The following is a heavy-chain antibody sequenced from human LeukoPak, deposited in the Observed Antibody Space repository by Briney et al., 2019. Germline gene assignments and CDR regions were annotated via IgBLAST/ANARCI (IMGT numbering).Heavy chain of an antibody. V-gene: IGHV3-74*01. D-gene: IGHD3-3*01. CDR3: ARAPYYDFWSGYPPDY. Sequence: GGSLRPSCAASGFTFRSYWMHWVRQAPGKGLVWVSRINSDGSSTNYADSVKGRFTISRDNAKNTLYLQMNSLRAEDTAVYYCARAPYYDFWSGYPPDYWGQGTLVTISS. CDR1: GFTFRSYW. J-gene: IGHJ4*02. CDR2: INSDGSST.